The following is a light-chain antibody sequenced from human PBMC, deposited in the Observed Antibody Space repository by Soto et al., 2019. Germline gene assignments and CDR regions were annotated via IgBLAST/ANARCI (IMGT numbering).Light chain of an antibody. CDR1: QSVFDF. V-gene: IGKV3-11*01. Sequence: EIVLTQAPATLSLSPGEIATLSCRASQSVFDFLDWLQQKPGQAPRLLIYDASKRAAGIPDRFSGSGSETHFTLTISSLEPEDFSVYYCQQRSSWPLTFGTGTKVEI. J-gene: IGKJ4*01. CDR2: DAS. CDR3: QQRSSWPLT.